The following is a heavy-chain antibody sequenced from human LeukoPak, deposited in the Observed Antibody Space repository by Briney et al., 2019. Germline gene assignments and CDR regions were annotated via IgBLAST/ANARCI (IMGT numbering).Heavy chain of an antibody. V-gene: IGHV4-34*01. CDR2: INHSGST. CDR1: GGSFSGYY. D-gene: IGHD4-11*01. Sequence: SETPSLTCAVYGGSFSGYYWSWIRQPPGKGLEWIGEINHSGSTNYNPSLKSRVTISVDTSKNQFSLKLSSVTAADTAVYYCARVSTVTTGGYYFDYWGQGTLVTVSS. J-gene: IGHJ4*02. CDR3: ARVSTVTTGGYYFDY.